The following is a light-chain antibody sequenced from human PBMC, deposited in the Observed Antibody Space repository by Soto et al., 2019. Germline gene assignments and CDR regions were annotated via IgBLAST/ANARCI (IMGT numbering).Light chain of an antibody. V-gene: IGLV1-51*02. J-gene: IGLJ2*01. Sequence: QSVLTQPPSVSAAPGQRVTISCSGSFSNIGNNYVSWYQQLPGTAPKLLIYESDKRPSGVPDRFSGSKSGTSATLGITGLQTGDEADYYCGTWDSSLSGYVVFGGGTKLTVL. CDR1: FSNIGNNY. CDR3: GTWDSSLSGYVV. CDR2: ESD.